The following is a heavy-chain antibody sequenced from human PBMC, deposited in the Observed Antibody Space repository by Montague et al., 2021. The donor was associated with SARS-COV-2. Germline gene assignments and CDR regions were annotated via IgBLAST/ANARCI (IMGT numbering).Heavy chain of an antibody. J-gene: IGHJ4*02. CDR3: ARRGDYGGPRFDY. CDR1: GGSISGYF. V-gene: IGHV4-59*08. Sequence: SETLSLTCTVSGGSISGYFWSWIRQSPGKGLEWIGSIYYSGSTHYNPSLKGRVTISVDTSKNQFSLKLSSVTAADTAVYYCARRGDYGGPRFDYWGQGTLVSVSS. CDR2: IYYSGST. D-gene: IGHD4-23*01.